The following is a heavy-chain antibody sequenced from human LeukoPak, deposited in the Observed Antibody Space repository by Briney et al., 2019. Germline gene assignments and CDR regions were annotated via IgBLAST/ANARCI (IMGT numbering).Heavy chain of an antibody. CDR3: ARDLNWGFDY. CDR1: GFTFNTFN. D-gene: IGHD7-27*01. J-gene: IGHJ4*02. CDR2: IRSDSSDK. V-gene: IGHV3-21*01. Sequence: GGSLRLSCAASGFTFNTFNMNWVRQAPGRGLEWVSNIRSDSSDKCYADSVKGRFTISRDNAKNSLFLHMDSLRVEDTAFYYCARDLNWGFDYWGQGARVTVSS.